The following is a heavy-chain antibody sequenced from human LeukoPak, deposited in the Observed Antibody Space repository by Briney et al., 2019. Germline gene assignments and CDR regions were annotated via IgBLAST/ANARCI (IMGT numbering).Heavy chain of an antibody. V-gene: IGHV4-59*01. CDR3: ARTTEGGYSYGYFYYYYMDV. D-gene: IGHD5-18*01. Sequence: SETLSLTCTVSGGSISSYYWSWIRQPPGKGLEWIGYIYYSGSTNYKSSLKSRVTISEDTSKNQFSLKLSSVTAADTAVYYCARTTEGGYSYGYFYYYYMDVWGKGTTVTISS. J-gene: IGHJ6*03. CDR2: IYYSGST. CDR1: GGSISSYY.